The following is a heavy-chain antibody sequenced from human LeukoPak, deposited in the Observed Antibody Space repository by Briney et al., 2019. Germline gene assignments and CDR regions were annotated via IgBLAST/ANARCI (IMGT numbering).Heavy chain of an antibody. CDR1: GFTFSSYS. CDR2: ISSSSSYI. D-gene: IGHD6-13*01. CDR3: ARFDSSSWFDP. V-gene: IGHV3-21*01. J-gene: IGHJ5*02. Sequence: GGSLRLSCAAPGFTFSSYSMNWVRQAPGKGLEWVSSISSSSSYIYYADSVKGRFTISRDNAKNSLYLQMNSLRAEDTAVYYCARFDSSSWFDPWGQGTLVTVSS.